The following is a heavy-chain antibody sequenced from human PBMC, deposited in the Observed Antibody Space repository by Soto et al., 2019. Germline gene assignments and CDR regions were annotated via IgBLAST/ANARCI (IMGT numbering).Heavy chain of an antibody. CDR1: GGTFTNYH. J-gene: IGHJ4*02. Sequence: ASVKVSCKASGGTFTNYHIHWVRQAPGQGLEWMGIINPGRGSTTYAHKFQGRVTMTRDTSTSTVYMELDSLRSDDTAVYFCARISNSLPDYWGQGTLVTVSS. D-gene: IGHD1-1*01. V-gene: IGHV1-46*01. CDR2: INPGRGST. CDR3: ARISNSLPDY.